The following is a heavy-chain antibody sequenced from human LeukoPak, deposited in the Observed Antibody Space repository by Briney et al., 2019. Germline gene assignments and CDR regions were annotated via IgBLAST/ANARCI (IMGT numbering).Heavy chain of an antibody. V-gene: IGHV1-46*01. J-gene: IGHJ4*02. Sequence: EASVKVSCKASGYTFTSYGISWVRQAPGQGLEWMGIINPSGGSTSYAQKFQGRVTMTRDTSTSTVYMELSSLRSEDTAVYYCARASTHIVVVTAINGRGYFDYWGQGTLVTVFS. CDR3: ARASTHIVVVTAINGRGYFDY. CDR2: INPSGGST. CDR1: GYTFTSYG. D-gene: IGHD2-21*02.